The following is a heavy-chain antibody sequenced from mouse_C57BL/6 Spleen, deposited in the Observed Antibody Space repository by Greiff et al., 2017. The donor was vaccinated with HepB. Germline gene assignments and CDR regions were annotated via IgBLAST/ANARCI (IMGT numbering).Heavy chain of an antibody. CDR2: IYPGSGST. D-gene: IGHD1-1*01. V-gene: IGHV1-55*01. CDR3: AREGYGSSYLRSFDY. Sequence: VKLQQPGAELVKPGASVKMSCKASGYTFTSYWITWVKQRPGQGLEWIGDIYPGSGSTNYNEKFKSKATLTVDTSSSTAYMQLSSLTSEDSAVYYCAREGYGSSYLRSFDYWGQGTTLTVSS. J-gene: IGHJ2*01. CDR1: GYTFTSYW.